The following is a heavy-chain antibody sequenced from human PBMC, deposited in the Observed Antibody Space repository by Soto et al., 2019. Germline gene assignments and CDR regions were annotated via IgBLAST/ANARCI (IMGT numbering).Heavy chain of an antibody. V-gene: IGHV1-18*01. Sequence: GASVKVSCKASGYTFTSYGISWVRQAPGQGLEWMGWISANSGNTSYAQKFQGRVTMTRNTSTSTAYMELSSLRSEDTAVYYCVLWFGELPKDPWGQGTLVTVSS. CDR2: ISANSGNT. CDR3: VLWFGELPKDP. J-gene: IGHJ5*02. D-gene: IGHD3-10*01. CDR1: GYTFTSYG.